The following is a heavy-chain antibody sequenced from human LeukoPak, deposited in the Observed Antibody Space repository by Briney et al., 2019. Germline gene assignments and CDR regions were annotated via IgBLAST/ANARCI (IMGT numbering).Heavy chain of an antibody. Sequence: GGSLRLFRGVSGFTFSNYRMNWVRQAPGKGVVWVSRVNNDGSSTSYADSVKGRFAISRDNTKITLYLQMYSLRADDTAVYYCARDLNDLLQNYRSTWYPADYWGQGTLVTVS. CDR3: ARDLNDLLQNYRSTWYPADY. J-gene: IGHJ4*02. V-gene: IGHV3-74*01. CDR2: VNNDGSST. CDR1: GFTFSNYR. D-gene: IGHD6-13*01.